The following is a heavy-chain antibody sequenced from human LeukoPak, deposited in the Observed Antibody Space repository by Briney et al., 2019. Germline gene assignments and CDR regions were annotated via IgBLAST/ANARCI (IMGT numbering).Heavy chain of an antibody. Sequence: GGSLRLSCAASGFTFSRYWMSWVRQAPGKGLEWVGNIKQDGSEKQYVDSVKGRFTISGDNAKNSVFLQMNSLRAEDTAMYYCARFSRSESGYWGQGTLVTVSS. V-gene: IGHV3-7*05. CDR2: IKQDGSEK. CDR3: ARFSRSESGY. J-gene: IGHJ4*02. D-gene: IGHD6-25*01. CDR1: GFTFSRYW.